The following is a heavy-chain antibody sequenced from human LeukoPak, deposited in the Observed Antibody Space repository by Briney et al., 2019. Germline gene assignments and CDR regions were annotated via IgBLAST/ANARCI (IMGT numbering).Heavy chain of an antibody. V-gene: IGHV1-46*01. CDR1: GYTFTSYY. Sequence: ASVKVSCKASGYTFTSYYMHWVRQAPGQGLEWLGIINPSGGTTSYAQKFQGRVTMTRDTSTSTIYMELSSLRSEDTAVYYCARSLTGYYDSSGFWGQGTLVTVSS. D-gene: IGHD3-22*01. J-gene: IGHJ4*02. CDR2: INPSGGTT. CDR3: ARSLTGYYDSSGF.